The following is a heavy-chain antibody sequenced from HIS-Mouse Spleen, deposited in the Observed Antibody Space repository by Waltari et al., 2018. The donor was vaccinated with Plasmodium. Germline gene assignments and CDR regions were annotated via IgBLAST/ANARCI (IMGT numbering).Heavy chain of an antibody. J-gene: IGHJ2*01. CDR1: GYTFTGYY. Sequence: QVQLVQSGAAVKKPGASVKVSCKASGYTFTGYYMHWVRQAPGPGLEWMGWSNPNSGGTNYEREFQGRATMTSETSISPAYMALSRLRSDDTAVDYCASFRLDLWGRGTLVTVSS. CDR3: ASFRLDL. CDR2: SNPNSGGT. V-gene: IGHV1-2*02.